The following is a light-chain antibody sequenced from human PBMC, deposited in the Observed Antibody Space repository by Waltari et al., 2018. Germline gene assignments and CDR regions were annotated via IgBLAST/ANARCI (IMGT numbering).Light chain of an antibody. CDR3: QKYNSDPLT. CDR2: AAS. J-gene: IGKJ4*01. CDR1: QGISNY. V-gene: IGKV1-27*01. Sequence: DIQMTQSPSSLSASVGDRVTITCRASQGISNYLAWYQQKPGNVPKLLIYAASILQPGRPSRFSGTGSGADFTLTISSLQPEDVATYYCQKYNSDPLTFGGGTKVEIK.